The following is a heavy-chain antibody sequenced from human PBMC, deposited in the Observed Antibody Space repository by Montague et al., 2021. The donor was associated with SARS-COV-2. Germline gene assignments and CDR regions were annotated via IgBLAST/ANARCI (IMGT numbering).Heavy chain of an antibody. CDR2: IYYSGST. V-gene: IGHV4-31*03. CDR1: GGSISSGGYY. CDR3: ARSESPSYSSSPFDY. J-gene: IGHJ4*02. Sequence: TLSLTRIVSGGSISSGGYYWSWIRQHPGKGLEWIGYIYYSGSTYYXPSLKSRLSISLDTSKNHFSLRLSSVTAADTAVYYCARSESPSYSSSPFDYWGQGTLVTVSS. D-gene: IGHD6-13*01.